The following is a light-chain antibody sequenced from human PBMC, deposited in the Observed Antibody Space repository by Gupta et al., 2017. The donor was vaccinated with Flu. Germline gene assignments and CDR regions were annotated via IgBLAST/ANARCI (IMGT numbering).Light chain of an antibody. J-gene: IGLJ3*02. V-gene: IGLV1-51*01. CDR2: DNY. CDR3: GTWDRNIPGGV. Sequence: KVTISCSGTSSNIGNNFVSWYQHLPGTVPKLLIYDNYKRPSEIPDRFSGSKSGTSATLDIXGXQTGDEXDYYCGTWDRNIPGGVFGGGTKLTVL. CDR1: SSNIGNNF.